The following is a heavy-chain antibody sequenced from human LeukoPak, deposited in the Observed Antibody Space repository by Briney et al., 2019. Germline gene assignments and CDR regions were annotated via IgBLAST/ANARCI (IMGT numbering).Heavy chain of an antibody. J-gene: IGHJ6*03. CDR2: IYHSGST. CDR3: ARDLRPDSGTYYYYYMDV. CDR1: GGSISSGGYY. V-gene: IGHV4-30-2*01. D-gene: IGHD1-1*01. Sequence: RPSETLSLTCTVSGGSISSGGYYWSWLRQPPGKGLEWIGYIYHSGSTYYNPSLKSRVTISVDRSKNQFSLKLSSVTAADTAVYYCARDLRPDSGTYYYYYMDVWGKGTTVTVSS.